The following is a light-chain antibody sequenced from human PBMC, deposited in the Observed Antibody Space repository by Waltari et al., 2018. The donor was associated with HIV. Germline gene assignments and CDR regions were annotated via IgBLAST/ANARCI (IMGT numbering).Light chain of an antibody. Sequence: QSLLTQPPSASGTPGQRVTISCSGSGSNIGSNYVYWFQQLPGAAPNLLMYSINRRPSVVPDRFSGSKSGASASLAISGLRSEDEADYYCAAWDDSLRGSYVFGPGTKVTVL. CDR3: AAWDDSLRGSYV. CDR1: GSNIGSNY. J-gene: IGLJ1*01. V-gene: IGLV1-47*02. CDR2: SIN.